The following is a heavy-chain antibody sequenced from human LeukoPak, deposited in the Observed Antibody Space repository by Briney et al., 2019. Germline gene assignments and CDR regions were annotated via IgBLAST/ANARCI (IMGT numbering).Heavy chain of an antibody. CDR3: ARFSLGYDAFDI. CDR1: GGSFSGYY. CDR2: INHRGST. Sequence: SETLSLTCAVSGGSFSGYYWNWIRQPPGKGLEWIGEINHRGSTNNYPSLKGRVTISVDTSKNQFSLKLSSVTAADTAVYYCARFSLGYDAFDIWGQGTMVTVSS. J-gene: IGHJ3*02. V-gene: IGHV4-34*01. D-gene: IGHD3-22*01.